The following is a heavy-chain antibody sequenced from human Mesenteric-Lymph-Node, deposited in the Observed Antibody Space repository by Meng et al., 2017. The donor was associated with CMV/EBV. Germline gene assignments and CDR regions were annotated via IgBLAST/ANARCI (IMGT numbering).Heavy chain of an antibody. CDR3: TTDIVVVPAFRWEFDY. CDR1: GYTFIGYY. D-gene: IGHD2-2*01. J-gene: IGHJ4*02. V-gene: IGHV1-2*02. Sequence: GYTFIGYYFHWMRQAPGQGLEWMGWINPNTGGTNYAQKFQDGVTMTRDTSISTAYMELSSLRSDDTAVYYCTTDIVVVPAFRWEFDYWGQGTLVTVSS. CDR2: INPNTGGT.